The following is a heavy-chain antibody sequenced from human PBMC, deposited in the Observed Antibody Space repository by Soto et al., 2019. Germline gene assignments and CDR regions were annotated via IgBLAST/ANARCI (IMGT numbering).Heavy chain of an antibody. CDR2: IYYSGST. Sequence: SETLSLTCTVSGGSISSGDYYWSWIRQPPGKGLEWIGYIYYSGSTNYNPSLKSRVTISVDTSKNQFSLKLSSVTAADTAVYYCARRGTYLNWFDPWGQGTLVTVS. V-gene: IGHV4-61*08. CDR3: ARRGTYLNWFDP. CDR1: GGSISSGDYY. J-gene: IGHJ5*02.